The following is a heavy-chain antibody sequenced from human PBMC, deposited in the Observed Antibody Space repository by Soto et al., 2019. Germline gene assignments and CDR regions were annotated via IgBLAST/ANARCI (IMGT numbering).Heavy chain of an antibody. J-gene: IGHJ5*02. Sequence: SETLSLTCTVSGGSVRDGSYYWAWPRQPPGKGLEWIGHIYHSGSTIYNPSLKSRVTISIDTSNSQFSLNLNSMTAADTAVYYCAGYNWNYYFDPWGQGTLVTVSS. V-gene: IGHV4-61*01. D-gene: IGHD1-7*01. CDR1: GGSVRDGSYY. CDR2: IYHSGST. CDR3: AGYNWNYYFDP.